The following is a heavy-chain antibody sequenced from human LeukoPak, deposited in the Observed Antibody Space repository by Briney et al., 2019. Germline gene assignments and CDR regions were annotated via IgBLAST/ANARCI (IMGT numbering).Heavy chain of an antibody. D-gene: IGHD3-3*01. V-gene: IGHV3-7*01. J-gene: IGHJ3*01. CDR2: IKQDGSDK. CDR1: GFTFNRCW. Sequence: GGSLRLSCVVSGFTFNRCWMNWVRQAPGKGLEWVANIKQDGSDKYYVDSVRGRFTISRDNAKRSLYLQMNSLRAEDTAVYYCARDGCFWSGYHAFDLWGQGTMVTVSS. CDR3: ARDGCFWSGYHAFDL.